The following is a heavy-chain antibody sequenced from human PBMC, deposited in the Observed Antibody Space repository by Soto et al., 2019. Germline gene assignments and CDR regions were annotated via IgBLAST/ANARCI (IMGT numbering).Heavy chain of an antibody. CDR3: AKGVATAVQALDY. V-gene: IGHV3-9*01. CDR2: VSWNSGAK. J-gene: IGHJ4*02. CDR1: GFSFDDFV. Sequence: GGSLRLSCVASGFSFDDFVMNWVRQRPGKGLEWVSSVSWNSGAKLYADSVKGRFAISRDSAKKSVYLQMNSLRPDDTAFYYCAKGVATAVQALDYWGQGPLVTVSS. D-gene: IGHD2-21*02.